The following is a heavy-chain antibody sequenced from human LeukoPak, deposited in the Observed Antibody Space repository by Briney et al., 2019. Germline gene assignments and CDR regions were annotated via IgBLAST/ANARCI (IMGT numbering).Heavy chain of an antibody. Sequence: PSETLSLTCTVSGGSINSFYWSWVRQPPGKGLEWLGYIFYSGSTSCNPSLQGRLTISVDTSKNQFSLKLSSVTAADTAVYYCVRYCSGGNCYSRAFDYWGQGTLVTVSS. D-gene: IGHD2-15*01. V-gene: IGHV4-59*01. CDR3: VRYCSGGNCYSRAFDY. CDR1: GGSINSFY. CDR2: IFYSGST. J-gene: IGHJ4*02.